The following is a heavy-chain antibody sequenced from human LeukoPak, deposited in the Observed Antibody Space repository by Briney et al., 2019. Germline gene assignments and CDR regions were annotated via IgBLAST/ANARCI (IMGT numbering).Heavy chain of an antibody. CDR3: ATSYDGKTAPYDL. V-gene: IGHV4-4*08. D-gene: IGHD4-23*01. CDR2: MCPSGRT. Sequence: PSETLSLTCTVSNDSISSYCCGWVRQPPGKGLEWIGFMCPSGRTDYNPSPKSRVTMSVDTSKNQLSMELRFLTAADTAVYYCATSYDGKTAPYDLWGHGTLVTVSS. CDR1: NDSISSYC. J-gene: IGHJ5*02.